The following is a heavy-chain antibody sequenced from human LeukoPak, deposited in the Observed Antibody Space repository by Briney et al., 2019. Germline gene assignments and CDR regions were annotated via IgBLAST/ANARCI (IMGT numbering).Heavy chain of an antibody. D-gene: IGHD1-26*01. CDR2: INPSGGST. V-gene: IGHV1-46*01. J-gene: IGHJ4*02. CDR3: ARVNTGKSGSYCRALDY. CDR1: GYTFTSYY. Sequence: ASVKVSCKASGYTFTSYYMHWVRQAPGRGLEWMGIINPSGGSTSYAQKFQGRVTMTRDMPTSTVYMELSSLRSEDTAVYYCARVNTGKSGSYCRALDYWGQGTLVTVSS.